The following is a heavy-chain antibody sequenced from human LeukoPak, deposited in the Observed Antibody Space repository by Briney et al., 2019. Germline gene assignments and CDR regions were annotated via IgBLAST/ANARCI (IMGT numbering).Heavy chain of an antibody. D-gene: IGHD3-16*01. CDR3: AVGGSGMDV. V-gene: IGHV3-7*01. Sequence: GGSLRLSCATSGFSFSDYWMTWVRQAPGKGLEWVANIGQDGSEKYYVDSVKGRFTISRDNAKKSLYLQMNSLRADNTALYYCAVGGSGMDVWGQGTSVTVPS. CDR2: IGQDGSEK. CDR1: GFSFSDYW. J-gene: IGHJ6*02.